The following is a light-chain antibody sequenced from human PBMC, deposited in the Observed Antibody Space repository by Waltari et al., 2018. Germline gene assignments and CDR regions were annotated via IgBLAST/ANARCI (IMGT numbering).Light chain of an antibody. Sequence: DIQMTQSPATLSASVGDRVTITCRASQSISGWLAWYQQKPGKAPKLLIYKASTLESGVPSRFSGSGSGTEFTLTINSLQPDDFATYYCQKYDTFMWTFGQGTKVDI. J-gene: IGKJ1*01. V-gene: IGKV1-5*03. CDR1: QSISGW. CDR2: KAS. CDR3: QKYDTFMWT.